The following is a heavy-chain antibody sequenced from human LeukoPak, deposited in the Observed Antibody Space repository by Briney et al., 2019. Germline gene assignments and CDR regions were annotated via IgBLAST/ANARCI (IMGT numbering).Heavy chain of an antibody. D-gene: IGHD6-6*01. CDR1: GGSISSYY. J-gene: IGHJ2*01. CDR3: ARRISSSSFWYFDL. CDR2: ISYSGTT. V-gene: IGHV4-59*08. Sequence: SETLSLTCAVSGGSISSYYWSWIRQPPGNGLEWIGYISYSGTTNYNPSLKSRVTISVDTSKNQCSLKLSSVTAADTAVYYCARRISSSSFWYFDLWGRGTLVTVSS.